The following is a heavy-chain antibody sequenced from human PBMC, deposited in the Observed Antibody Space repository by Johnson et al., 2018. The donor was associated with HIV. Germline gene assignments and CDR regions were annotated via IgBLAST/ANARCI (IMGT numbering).Heavy chain of an antibody. V-gene: IGHV3-66*01. D-gene: IGHD3-16*01. CDR3: AREWGEGAFDI. CDR1: GFTFSSYW. Sequence: VQLVESGGGLVQPGGSLRLSCAASGFTFSSYWMSWVRQAPGKGLEWVSVIYRGGSTYYINSVKGRFTISRDNSKNTLYLQMNSVRAEDTAVYYCAREWGEGAFDIWGQGTMVTVSS. CDR2: IYRGGST. J-gene: IGHJ3*02.